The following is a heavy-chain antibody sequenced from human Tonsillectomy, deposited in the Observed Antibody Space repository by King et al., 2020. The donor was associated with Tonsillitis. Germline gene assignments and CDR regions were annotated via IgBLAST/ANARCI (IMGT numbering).Heavy chain of an antibody. CDR3: ARHNGVDSGSRSFDC. J-gene: IGHJ4*02. CDR1: GGSVTSYY. V-gene: IGHV4-59*02. D-gene: IGHD3-10*01. Sequence: VQLQESGPGLVKPSETLSLTCTVSGGSVTSYYWSWIRQPPGKGLEWIGHMCHTGSGDYNPSLKGRVTISVHTSTNQFTLKVNSVTAADTAVYSCARHNGVDSGSRSFDCWGQGTLVTVSS. CDR2: MCHTGSG.